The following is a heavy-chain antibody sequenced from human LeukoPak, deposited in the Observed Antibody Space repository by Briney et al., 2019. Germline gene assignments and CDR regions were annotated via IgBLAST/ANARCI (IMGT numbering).Heavy chain of an antibody. CDR1: GGTFSSYA. CDR3: ARVHPGDYGDNDAFDI. V-gene: IGHV1-69*04. Sequence: SVKVSCKASGGTFSSYAISWVRQAPGQGLEWMGRIIPILGIANYAQKFQGRVTITADKSTSTAYMELSSLRSEDTAVYYCARVHPGDYGDNDAFDIWGQGTMVTVSS. CDR2: IIPILGIA. J-gene: IGHJ3*02. D-gene: IGHD4-17*01.